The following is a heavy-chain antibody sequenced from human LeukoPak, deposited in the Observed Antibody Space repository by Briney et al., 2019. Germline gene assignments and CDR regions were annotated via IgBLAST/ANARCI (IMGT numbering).Heavy chain of an antibody. CDR2: IYHSGST. V-gene: IGHV4-38-2*02. CDR3: ARGPGIAAAYDY. D-gene: IGHD6-13*01. Sequence: SETLSLTCTVSGYSISSGYYWGWIRQPPGKGLEWIGSIYHSGSTYYNPSLKSRVTISVDTSKNQFSLKLSSVTAADTAVYYGARGPGIAAAYDYWDQGTLVTVSS. CDR1: GYSISSGYY. J-gene: IGHJ4*02.